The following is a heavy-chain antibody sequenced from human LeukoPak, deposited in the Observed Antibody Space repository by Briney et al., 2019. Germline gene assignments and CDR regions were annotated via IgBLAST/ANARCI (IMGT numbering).Heavy chain of an antibody. D-gene: IGHD5-24*01. Sequence: PSETLSLTCTVSGGSISSSSYYWGWIRQPPGKGLEWIGTIYYSGTTYYNPSLKSRVTISVDTSKNQFSLRLRSVTASDTAVYYCAXRXATIPFDYWGQGTLATVSS. CDR1: GGSISSSSYY. V-gene: IGHV4-39*01. CDR2: IYYSGTT. J-gene: IGHJ4*02. CDR3: AXRXATIPFDY.